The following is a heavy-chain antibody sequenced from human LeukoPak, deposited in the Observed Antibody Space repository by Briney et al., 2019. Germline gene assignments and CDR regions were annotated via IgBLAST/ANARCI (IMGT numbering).Heavy chain of an antibody. CDR3: ARASRGYCTNGVCPLYFDY. CDR1: GFTVSSNY. Sequence: QPGGSLRLSCAAFGFTVSSNYMSWVRQAPGKGLEWVSVIYSGGSTYYADSVKGRFTISRDNSKNTLYLQMNSLRAEDTAVYYCARASRGYCTNGVCPLYFDYWGQGTLVTVSS. D-gene: IGHD2-8*01. J-gene: IGHJ4*02. V-gene: IGHV3-66*01. CDR2: IYSGGST.